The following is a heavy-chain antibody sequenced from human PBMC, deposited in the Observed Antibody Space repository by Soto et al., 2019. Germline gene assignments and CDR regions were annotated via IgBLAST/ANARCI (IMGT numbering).Heavy chain of an antibody. Sequence: SETLSLTCTVSGGSISSGDYYWSWIRQPPGKGLEWIGYIYYSGSTYYNPSLKSRVTISVDTSKDQFSLKLSSVTAADTAVYYCARIPATTVTIDYWGQGTLVT. CDR1: GGSISSGDYY. V-gene: IGHV4-30-4*01. CDR2: IYYSGST. J-gene: IGHJ4*02. CDR3: ARIPATTVTIDY. D-gene: IGHD4-17*01.